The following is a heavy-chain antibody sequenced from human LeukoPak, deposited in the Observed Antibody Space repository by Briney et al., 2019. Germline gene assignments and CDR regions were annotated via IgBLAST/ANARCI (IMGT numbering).Heavy chain of an antibody. Sequence: ASGNLCCTAAGYAFTVCCVHWVRHGPGQGLGRMGWFNPNSGGTNYPHKFQGRVTITSATYDSTSYMELSSMSSDDAAAYYCAREVAHYNITTCPLYGYWGQGTLVTVSS. D-gene: IGHD5-24*01. CDR2: FNPNSGGT. V-gene: IGHV1-2*02. CDR1: GYAFTVCC. CDR3: AREVAHYNITTCPLYGY. J-gene: IGHJ4*02.